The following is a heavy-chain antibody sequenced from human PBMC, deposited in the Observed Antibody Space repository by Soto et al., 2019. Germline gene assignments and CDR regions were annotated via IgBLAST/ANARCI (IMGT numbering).Heavy chain of an antibody. CDR3: ASRYVGMATPNYFYYGMDV. J-gene: IGHJ6*02. D-gene: IGHD5-12*01. V-gene: IGHV1-69*12. CDR1: GGTFSSYA. Sequence: QVQLVQSGAEVKKPGSSVKVSCKASGGTFSSYAISWVRQAPGQGLEWMGGIIPIFGTANYAQKFQGRVTSTADETTSTAYMELRSLRSEDTAVYYCASRYVGMATPNYFYYGMDVWGQGTTVTVSS. CDR2: IIPIFGTA.